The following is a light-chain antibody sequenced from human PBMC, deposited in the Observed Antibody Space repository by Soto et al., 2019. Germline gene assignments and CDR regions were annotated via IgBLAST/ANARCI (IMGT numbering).Light chain of an antibody. J-gene: IGLJ2*01. CDR3: HTWGTGIVV. Sequence: QPVLTQSPSASASLGASATLTCTLSSGHSSYAIAWHQQQPEKGPRYLMKLNSDGSHSKGDGIPDRFSGSSSGAERYLTISSLQSEDEADYYCHTWGTGIVVFGGGTKLTVL. CDR2: LNSDGSH. V-gene: IGLV4-69*01. CDR1: SGHSSYA.